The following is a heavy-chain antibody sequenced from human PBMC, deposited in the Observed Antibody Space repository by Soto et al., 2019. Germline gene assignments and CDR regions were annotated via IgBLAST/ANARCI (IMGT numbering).Heavy chain of an antibody. CDR1: GGSISSGGYY. V-gene: IGHV4-31*03. J-gene: IGHJ3*02. Sequence: QVQLQESGPGLVKPSQTLSLTCTVSGGSISSGGYYWSWIRQHPGKGLEWIGYIYYSGSTYYNPSLKSRGTISVDTSKNQFSLKRSSVTAADTAVYYCARVGSGDSHNAFDIWGQGTMVTVSS. CDR3: ARVGSGDSHNAFDI. CDR2: IYYSGST. D-gene: IGHD3-10*01.